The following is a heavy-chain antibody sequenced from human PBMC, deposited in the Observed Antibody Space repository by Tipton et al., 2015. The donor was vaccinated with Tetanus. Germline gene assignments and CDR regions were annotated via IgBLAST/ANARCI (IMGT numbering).Heavy chain of an antibody. D-gene: IGHD4-17*01. Sequence: LSLTCAASGFTFSSYAMSWVRQAPGKGLEWVSAISGSGGSTYYADSVKGRFTISRDNSKNTLYLQMNSLRAEDTAVYYCAATVTTFTPKKDVWGQGTTVTVSS. CDR1: GFTFSSYA. J-gene: IGHJ6*02. V-gene: IGHV3-23*01. CDR3: AATVTTFTPKKDV. CDR2: ISGSGGST.